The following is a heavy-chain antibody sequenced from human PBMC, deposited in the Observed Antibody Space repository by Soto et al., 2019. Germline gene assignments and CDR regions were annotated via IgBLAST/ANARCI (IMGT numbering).Heavy chain of an antibody. V-gene: IGHV3-23*01. CDR1: GFTFSSYA. CDR3: AKRNGHSSSSDSRAVQY. J-gene: IGHJ4*02. CDR2: ISGDGGTR. D-gene: IGHD6-6*01. Sequence: GGSLRLSCAASGFTFSSYAMSWVRQAPGMGLEWVSVISGDGGTRDYADAVKGRFTISRDNSGNTLYLRMNSLRADETDVYYCAKRNGHSSSSDSRAVQYWGQGTLVTVSS.